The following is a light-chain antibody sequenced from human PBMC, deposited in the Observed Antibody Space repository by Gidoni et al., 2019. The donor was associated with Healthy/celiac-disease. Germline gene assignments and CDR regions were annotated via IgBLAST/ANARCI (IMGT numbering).Light chain of an antibody. J-gene: IGLJ3*02. V-gene: IGLV1-47*01. CDR2: RNN. CDR3: AAWDDSLRGRV. CDR1: SSNIGSNY. Sequence: QSVLTQPPSASGTPGQRVTISCSGSSSNIGSNYVYWYQQLPGTAPKLLIYRNNQRPSGAPDRFSGSKSGTSASLAISGLRSEDEADYYCAAWDDSLRGRVFGGGTKLTVL.